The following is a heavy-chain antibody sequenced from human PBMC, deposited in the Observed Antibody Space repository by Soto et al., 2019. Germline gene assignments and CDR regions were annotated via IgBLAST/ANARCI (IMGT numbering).Heavy chain of an antibody. CDR2: INSAGSVS. V-gene: IGHV3-74*02. J-gene: IGHJ6*03. Sequence: EVQLVESGGGLVQPGGSLRLSCAASGFTFSNYWMYWVRQAPGKGLEWVSRINSAGSVSSYADSVKGRLTISRDNVKNPLYLQMDSLRAADTAVYYCARGDCVGGTCYSLAGSFYYYMDVWGKGTTVTVFS. CDR1: GFTFSNYW. D-gene: IGHD2-15*01. CDR3: ARGDCVGGTCYSLAGSFYYYMDV.